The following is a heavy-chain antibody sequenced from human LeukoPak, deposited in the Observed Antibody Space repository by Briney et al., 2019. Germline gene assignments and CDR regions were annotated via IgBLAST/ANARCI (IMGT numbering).Heavy chain of an antibody. D-gene: IGHD3-3*01. CDR2: IDYSGST. CDR1: GGSISSSRHY. CDR3: ARQGITIFGVATKRRGWFDP. V-gene: IGHV4-39*07. Sequence: SETLSLTCAVSGGSISSSRHYWGWIRQPPGKGLEWIGSIDYSGSTYYNPSLKSRVTISVDTSKNQFSLKLSSVTAADTAVYYCARQGITIFGVATKRRGWFDPWGQGTLVTVSS. J-gene: IGHJ5*02.